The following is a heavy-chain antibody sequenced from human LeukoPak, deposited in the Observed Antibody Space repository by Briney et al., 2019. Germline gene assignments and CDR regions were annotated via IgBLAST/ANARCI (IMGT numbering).Heavy chain of an antibody. D-gene: IGHD2-15*01. CDR1: GGSISSYY. CDR3: ARLTRKWAALFDP. J-gene: IGHJ5*02. CDR2: INHSGST. V-gene: IGHV4-34*01. Sequence: SETLSLTCTVSGGSISSYYWSWIRQPPGKGLEWIGEINHSGSTNYNPSLKSRVTISVDTSKNQFSLKLSSVTAADTAVYYCARLTRKWAALFDPWGQGTLVTVSS.